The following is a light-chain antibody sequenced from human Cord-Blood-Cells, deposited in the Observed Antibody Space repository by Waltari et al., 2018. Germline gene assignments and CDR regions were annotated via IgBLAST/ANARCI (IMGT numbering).Light chain of an antibody. CDR3: QAWDSSSVV. Sequence: SYELTQSPSVSVSPGQPASLTCSGDDLGDNYACWYQQKPGQSPVLVIYQDSKRPSGIPERFSGSNSGNTATLTISGTQAMDEADYYCQAWDSSSVVFGGGTKLTVL. V-gene: IGLV3-1*01. CDR1: DLGDNY. CDR2: QDS. J-gene: IGLJ2*01.